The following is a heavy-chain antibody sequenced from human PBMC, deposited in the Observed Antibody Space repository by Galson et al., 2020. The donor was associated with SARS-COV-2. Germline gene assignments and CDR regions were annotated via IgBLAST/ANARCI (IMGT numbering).Heavy chain of an antibody. V-gene: IGHV3-15*01. Sequence: TGGSLRLSCAASGFTFSNAWMSWVRQAPGKGLEWVGRIKSKTDGGTTDYAAPVKGRFTISRDDSKNTLYLQMNSLKTEDTAVYYCTTEPRGSTIFGVVIIDGDYWGQGTLVTVSS. J-gene: IGHJ4*02. D-gene: IGHD3-3*01. CDR3: TTEPRGSTIFGVVIIDGDY. CDR1: GFTFSNAW. CDR2: IKSKTDGGTT.